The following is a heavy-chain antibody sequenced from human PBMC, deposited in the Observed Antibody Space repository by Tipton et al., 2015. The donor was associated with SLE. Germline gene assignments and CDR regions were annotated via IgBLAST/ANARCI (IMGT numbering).Heavy chain of an antibody. CDR2: MYTSGST. Sequence: GLVKPSETLSLTCTVSGGSISSYYWSWIRQPAGKGLEWIGRMYTSGSTNYNPSLKSRVTMSVDTSKNQFSLRLRSVTAADTAVYYCARAGPYFYGSSGYGASDSWGQGTLVTVSS. CDR1: GGSISSYY. V-gene: IGHV4-4*07. J-gene: IGHJ4*02. CDR3: ARAGPYFYGSSGYGASDS. D-gene: IGHD3-22*01.